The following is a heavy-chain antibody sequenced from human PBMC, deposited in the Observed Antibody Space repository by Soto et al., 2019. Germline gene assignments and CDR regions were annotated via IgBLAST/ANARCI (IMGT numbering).Heavy chain of an antibody. CDR2: MNPNSGNT. CDR3: ARGRYDFWSSRVDV. J-gene: IGHJ6*04. CDR1: GYTFTSYD. D-gene: IGHD3-3*01. V-gene: IGHV1-8*01. Sequence: ASVKVSCKASGYTFTSYDINWVRQATGQGLEWMGWMNPNSGNTGYAQKFQGRVTMTRNTSISTAYMELSSLRSEDTAVYYCARGRYDFWSSRVDVWGKGNTVTVSS.